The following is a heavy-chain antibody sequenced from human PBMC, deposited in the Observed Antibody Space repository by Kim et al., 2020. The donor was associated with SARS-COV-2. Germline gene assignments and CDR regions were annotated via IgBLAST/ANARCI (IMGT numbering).Heavy chain of an antibody. J-gene: IGHJ4*02. D-gene: IGHD3-3*02. V-gene: IGHV3-30-3*01. CDR3: ATSPISIEDYFDY. CDR2: ISYDGSNK. CDR1: GFTFSSYA. Sequence: GGSLRLSCAASGFTFSSYAMHWVRQAPGKGLEWVAVISYDGSNKYYADSVKGRFTISRDNSKNTLYLQMNSLRAEDTAVYYCATSPISIEDYFDYWGQGTLVTVSS.